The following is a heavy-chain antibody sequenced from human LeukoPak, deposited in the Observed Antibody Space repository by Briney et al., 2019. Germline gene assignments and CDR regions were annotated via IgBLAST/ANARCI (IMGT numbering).Heavy chain of an antibody. D-gene: IGHD3-3*01. CDR3: ARGPYDFWSTHRPEQQLVGVLFY. V-gene: IGHV3-7*01. CDR1: GFTFSSYW. CDR2: IKQDGSEK. J-gene: IGHJ4*02. Sequence: QSGGSLRLSCAASGFTFSSYWMSWVRQAPGKGLEWVANIKQDGSEKYYVDSVKGRFTISRDNAKNSLYLQMNSLRAEDTAVYYCARGPYDFWSTHRPEQQLVGVLFYWGQGTLVTVSS.